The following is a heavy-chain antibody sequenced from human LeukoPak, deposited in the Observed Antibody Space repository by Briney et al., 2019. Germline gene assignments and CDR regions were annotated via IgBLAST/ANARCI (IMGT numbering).Heavy chain of an antibody. V-gene: IGHV3-21*01. Sequence: PGRSLRLSCAASGFTFSSYSMNWVRQAPGKGLEWVSSISSSSSYIYYADSVKGRFTISRDNAKNSLYPQMNSLRAEDTAVYYCARGDQFWSGWSSWGQGTLVTVSS. CDR3: ARGDQFWSGWSS. CDR2: ISSSSSYI. D-gene: IGHD3-3*01. CDR1: GFTFSSYS. J-gene: IGHJ4*02.